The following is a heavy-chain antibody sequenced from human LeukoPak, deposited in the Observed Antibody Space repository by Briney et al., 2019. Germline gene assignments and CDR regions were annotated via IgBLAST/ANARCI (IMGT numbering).Heavy chain of an antibody. J-gene: IGHJ4*02. V-gene: IGHV4-38-2*02. CDR3: ARGGLATMASFDY. D-gene: IGHD5-24*01. CDR1: GYSISSGYY. CDR2: IYHSGST. Sequence: PSETLSLTCTVSGYSISSGYYWGWIRQPPGKGLEWIGSIYHSGSTYYNPSLKSRVTISVDTSKNQFSLKLRSVTAADTAVYYCARGGLATMASFDYWGQGTLVTVSS.